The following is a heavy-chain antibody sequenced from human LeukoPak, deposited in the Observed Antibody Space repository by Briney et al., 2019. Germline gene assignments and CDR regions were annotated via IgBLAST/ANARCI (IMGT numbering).Heavy chain of an antibody. Sequence: SETLSLTCTVSGGSVGSGSYYWSWIRQPPGKGLEWIGYIYYSGSTNYNPSLKSRVTISVDTSKNQFSLKLSSVTAADTAVYYCARVGSASYSSGWNRKSREGYFDYWGQGTLVTVSS. J-gene: IGHJ4*02. CDR3: ARVGSASYSSGWNRKSREGYFDY. V-gene: IGHV4-61*01. D-gene: IGHD6-19*01. CDR1: GGSVGSGSYY. CDR2: IYYSGST.